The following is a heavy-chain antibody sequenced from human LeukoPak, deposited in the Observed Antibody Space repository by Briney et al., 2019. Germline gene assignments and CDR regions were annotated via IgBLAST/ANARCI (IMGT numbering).Heavy chain of an antibody. J-gene: IGHJ4*02. CDR3: ARDYDSSGYYGPY. Sequence: GGSLRLSCAASGFTFSSYSMNWVRQAPGKGLEWVSSISSSSSYIYYADSVKGRFTISRDNAKNSLYLQMNSLRAEDTAVHYCARDYDSSGYYGPYWGQGTLVTVSS. CDR1: GFTFSSYS. D-gene: IGHD3-22*01. CDR2: ISSSSSYI. V-gene: IGHV3-21*01.